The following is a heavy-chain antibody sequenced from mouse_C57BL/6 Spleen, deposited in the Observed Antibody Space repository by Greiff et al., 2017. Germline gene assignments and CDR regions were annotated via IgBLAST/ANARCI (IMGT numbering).Heavy chain of an antibody. CDR2: INPSSGYT. CDR1: GYTFTSYT. Sequence: VQLQESGAELARPGASVKMSCKASGYTFTSYTMHWVKQRPGQGLEWIGYINPSSGYTKYNQKFKDKATLTADKSSSTAYMQLSSLTSEDSAVYYCAIYYDYDWFAYWGQGTLVTVSA. D-gene: IGHD2-4*01. J-gene: IGHJ3*01. V-gene: IGHV1-4*01. CDR3: AIYYDYDWFAY.